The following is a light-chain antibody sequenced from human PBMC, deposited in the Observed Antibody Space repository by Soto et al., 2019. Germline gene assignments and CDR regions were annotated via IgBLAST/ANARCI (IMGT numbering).Light chain of an antibody. J-gene: IGLJ2*01. CDR1: SSDVGGYNY. CDR3: PSYTTTSTVV. CDR2: EVS. Sequence: QSVLTQPASVSGSPGQSITISCTGTSSDVGGYNYVSWYQQHPGKAPKLMIYEVSNRPSGVSNRFSGSKSGNTASLTISGLQAEDEADYYCPSYTTTSTVVFGGGTKLTVL. V-gene: IGLV2-14*01.